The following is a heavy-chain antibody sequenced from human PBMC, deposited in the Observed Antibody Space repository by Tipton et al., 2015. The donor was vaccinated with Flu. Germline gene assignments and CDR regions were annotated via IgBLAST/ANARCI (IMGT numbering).Heavy chain of an antibody. CDR1: GGSISSSSHY. CDR2: IYHSGST. J-gene: IGHJ5*02. Sequence: TLSLTCTVSGGSISSSSHYWGWIRQPPGKGLEWIGSIYHSGSTYYNPSLKSRVTISVDTSKNQFSLKLGSVTAADTAVYFCAREAAPTPGAGHQYESWGQGKLVTVSS. V-gene: IGHV4-39*07. CDR3: AREAAPTPGAGHQYES. D-gene: IGHD3-10*01.